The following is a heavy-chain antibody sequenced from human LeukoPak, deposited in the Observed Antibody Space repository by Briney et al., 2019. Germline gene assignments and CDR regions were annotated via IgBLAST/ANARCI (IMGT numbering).Heavy chain of an antibody. J-gene: IGHJ3*02. CDR2: IIPIFGTA. CDR1: GGTFSSYA. Sequence: ASVKVSCKASGGTFSSYAISWVRQAPGQGLEWMGGIIPIFGTANYAQKFQGRVTITADKSTSTAYMELSSLRSEDTAVYYCARETRYYYDSSVTRAFDIWGQGTMVTVSS. CDR3: ARETRYYYDSSVTRAFDI. V-gene: IGHV1-69*06. D-gene: IGHD3-22*01.